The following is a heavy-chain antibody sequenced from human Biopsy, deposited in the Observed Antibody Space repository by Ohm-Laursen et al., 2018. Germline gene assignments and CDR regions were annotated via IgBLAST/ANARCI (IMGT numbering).Heavy chain of an antibody. V-gene: IGHV3-72*01. D-gene: IGHD6-19*01. CDR3: ARDVGSSGWYYYGMDV. Sequence: SLRLSCSASGFTFSSYYMSWVRLAPGKGLEWVGRTRNNGKTYTKEYAASVKGRFTISRDDSKNSLYLQMNSLKTEDTAVYFCARDVGSSGWYYYGMDVWGQGTTVTVSS. CDR2: TRNNGKTYTK. J-gene: IGHJ6*02. CDR1: GFTFSSYY.